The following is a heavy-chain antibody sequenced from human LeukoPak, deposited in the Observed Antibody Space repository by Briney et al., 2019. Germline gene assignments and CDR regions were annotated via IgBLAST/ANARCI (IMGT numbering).Heavy chain of an antibody. Sequence: SVKVSCKASGGTFSSYAISWVRQAPGQGLEWMGGVIPIFGTANYAQKFQGRVTITADKSTSTAYMELSSLRAEDTAVYYCARDNSVGDYAWWFDPWGQGTLVTVSS. V-gene: IGHV1-69*06. CDR2: VIPIFGTA. D-gene: IGHD1-26*01. J-gene: IGHJ5*02. CDR1: GGTFSSYA. CDR3: ARDNSVGDYAWWFDP.